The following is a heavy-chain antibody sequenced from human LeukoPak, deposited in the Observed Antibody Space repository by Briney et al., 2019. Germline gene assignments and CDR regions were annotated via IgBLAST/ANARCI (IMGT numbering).Heavy chain of an antibody. D-gene: IGHD1-26*01. J-gene: IGHJ5*01. CDR3: ATEKDLLLDS. CDR2: FDPGDDET. CDR1: GYSLSELS. V-gene: IGHV1-24*01. Sequence: ASVKVSCKVSGYSLSELSTHWVRQAPGQGLEGMGGFDPGDDETIYAQQFQGRVTMTEDTSTDTAYLELSSLRSEDTAVYFCATEKDLLLDSWGQGTPVTVSS.